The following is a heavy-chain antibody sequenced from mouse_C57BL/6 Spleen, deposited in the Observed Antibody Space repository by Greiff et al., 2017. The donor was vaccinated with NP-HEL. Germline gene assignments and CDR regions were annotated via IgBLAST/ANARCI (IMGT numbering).Heavy chain of an antibody. CDR1: GFNIKDDY. CDR2: LDPENGDT. V-gene: IGHV14-4*01. D-gene: IGHD1-1*01. J-gene: IGHJ3*01. Sequence: EVKLVESGAELVRPGASVKLSCTASGFNIKDDYMHWVKQRPEQGLEWIGRLDPENGDTEYASKFQGKAPITADTSSNTAYLQLSSLTSEDTAVYYCTTGYFGSSWFADWGQGTLVSVAA. CDR3: TTGYFGSSWFAD.